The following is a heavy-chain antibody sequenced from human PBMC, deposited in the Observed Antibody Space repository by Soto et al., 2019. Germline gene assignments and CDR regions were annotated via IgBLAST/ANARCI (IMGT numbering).Heavy chain of an antibody. CDR2: IIPIFGTA. CDR1: GGTFSSYA. Sequence: QVQLVQSGAEVKKPGSSVKVSCKASGGTFSSYAISWVRQAPGQGLEWMGGIIPIFGTAIYAQKFQGRVTITADESASTAYMELSSLRSVDTAVYYCAREGASGSHIGYWGQGTLVTVSS. J-gene: IGHJ4*02. V-gene: IGHV1-69*01. CDR3: AREGASGSHIGY. D-gene: IGHD3-22*01.